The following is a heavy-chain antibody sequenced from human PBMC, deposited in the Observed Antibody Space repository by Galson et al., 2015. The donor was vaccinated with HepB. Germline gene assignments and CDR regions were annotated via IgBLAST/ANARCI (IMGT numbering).Heavy chain of an antibody. CDR3: AKDVSSSTVWYSDL. CDR1: TFIFSTYS. J-gene: IGHJ2*01. Sequence: LRLSCAASTFIFSTYSMNWVRQAPGKGLEWVSYISSRSTTRYYADSVKGRFTISRDKSKNTLYLQMNSLRAEDTAVFYCAKDVSSSTVWYSDLWGRGTLVTVSS. CDR2: ISSRSTTR. D-gene: IGHD6-6*01. V-gene: IGHV3-48*01.